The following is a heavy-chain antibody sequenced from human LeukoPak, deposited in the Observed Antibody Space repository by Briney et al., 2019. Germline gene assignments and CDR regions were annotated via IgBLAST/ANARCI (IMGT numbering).Heavy chain of an antibody. J-gene: IGHJ5*02. D-gene: IGHD3-16*01. CDR1: GYTFTGYY. Sequence: ASVKVSCKASGYTFTGYYMHWVRQAPGQGLEWMGWINPNSGGTNYAQKFQGRVTITRNTFISTAYMELSSLRSEDTAVYYCARGDDAQRTNWFDPWGQGTLVTVSS. CDR3: ARGDDAQRTNWFDP. V-gene: IGHV1-2*02. CDR2: INPNSGGT.